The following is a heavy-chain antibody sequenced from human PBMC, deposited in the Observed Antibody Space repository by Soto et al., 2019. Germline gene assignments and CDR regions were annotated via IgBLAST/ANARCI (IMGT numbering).Heavy chain of an antibody. D-gene: IGHD2-2*01. CDR2: VSKSGYK. J-gene: IGHJ4*02. CDR3: AREDSIIIPAVSDF. V-gene: IGHV3-21*01. Sequence: GGSLRLSCVVSGFTFNNYGITWVRQAPGRGLEWVSSVSKSGYKYYSDSVKGRFTISRDNAKNSVSLQMNTLRAEDTAVYYCAREDSIIIPAVSDFWGQGTLVTVSS. CDR1: GFTFNNYG.